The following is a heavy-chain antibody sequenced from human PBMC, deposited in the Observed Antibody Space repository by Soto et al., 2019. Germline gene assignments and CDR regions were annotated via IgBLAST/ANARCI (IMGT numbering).Heavy chain of an antibody. V-gene: IGHV3-64D*06. D-gene: IGHD2-15*01. J-gene: IGHJ4*02. CDR2: VSTSGRST. Sequence: GGSLRLSCSASGFIFSESTIYWVRQVPGKGLEAISAVSTSGRSTYYADSVKDRFTISRDNSKNTLFLQMGSLRPEDTAIYYCVRQAHGLDGVAFDYWGQGTQVTVSS. CDR1: GFIFSEST. CDR3: VRQAHGLDGVAFDY.